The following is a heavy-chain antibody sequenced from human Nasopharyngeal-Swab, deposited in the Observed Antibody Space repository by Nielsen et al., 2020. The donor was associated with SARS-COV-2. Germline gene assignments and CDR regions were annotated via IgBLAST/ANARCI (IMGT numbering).Heavy chain of an antibody. D-gene: IGHD3-22*01. CDR1: GFTFSSYG. CDR3: ARDSPGTDSSGYDDAFDI. Sequence: GGSLRLSCAASGFTFSSYGMHWVRQAPGKGLEWVAVIWYDGSNKYYADSVKGRFTISRDNSKNTLYLQMNSLRAEDTAVYHCARDSPGTDSSGYDDAFDIWGQGTMVTVSS. CDR2: IWYDGSNK. J-gene: IGHJ3*02. V-gene: IGHV3-33*01.